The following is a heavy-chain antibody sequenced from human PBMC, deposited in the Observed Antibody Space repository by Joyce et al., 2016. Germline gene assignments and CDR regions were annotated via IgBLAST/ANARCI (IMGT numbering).Heavy chain of an antibody. CDR1: GFTFSVYW. CDR2: INQDGGEK. Sequence: EVQLLESGGGLVQPGGSLRLSCAASGFTFSVYWMSWVRQAPGKGLEWVANINQDGGEKYYGDSVKGRFVISRDNAKRSLNLQMKSLRAEDTAVYYCARLAYCSGPKCYTSLDYWGQGNLVTVSS. J-gene: IGHJ4*02. CDR3: ARLAYCSGPKCYTSLDY. V-gene: IGHV3-7*01. D-gene: IGHD2-21*01.